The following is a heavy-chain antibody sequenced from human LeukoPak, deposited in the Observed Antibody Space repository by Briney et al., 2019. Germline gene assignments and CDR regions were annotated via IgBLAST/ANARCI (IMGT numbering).Heavy chain of an antibody. J-gene: IGHJ4*02. Sequence: PGGSLRLSCAASGFTFSSYAMSWVRQAPGKGLEWVSAISGSGGSTYYADSVKGGFTISRDNSKNTLYLQMNSLRAEDTAVYYCARHGGNYYDSSGYYFGYDYWGQGTLVTVSS. CDR1: GFTFSSYA. D-gene: IGHD3-22*01. V-gene: IGHV3-23*01. CDR3: ARHGGNYYDSSGYYFGYDY. CDR2: ISGSGGST.